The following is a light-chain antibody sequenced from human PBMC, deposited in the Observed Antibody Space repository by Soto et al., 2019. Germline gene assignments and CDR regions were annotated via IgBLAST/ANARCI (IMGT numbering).Light chain of an antibody. Sequence: DIVMTQSPDSLAVSLGERATINCKSSQSVLYSSNNKNYLAWYQQKPGQPPKLLIYWASTRESVVPDRFSGRGSGTEFTLTISSLQAEDVAVYYCQQYYSTPLTFGGGTKVEIK. CDR3: QQYYSTPLT. J-gene: IGKJ4*01. CDR1: QSVLYSSNNKNY. V-gene: IGKV4-1*01. CDR2: WAS.